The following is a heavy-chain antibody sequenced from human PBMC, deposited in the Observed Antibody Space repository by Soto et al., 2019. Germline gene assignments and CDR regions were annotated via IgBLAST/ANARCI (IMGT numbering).Heavy chain of an antibody. CDR1: GYTFTSYY. CDR2: INPSGGTT. J-gene: IGHJ4*02. CDR3: ARDPHSDYFFDY. V-gene: IGHV1-46*01. Sequence: ASVKVSCKASGYTFTSYYMHWVRQAPGQGLEWMGIINPSGGTTSYAQKLQGRVTMTRHTSTSTVYMELSSLRSEDTAIYYCARDPHSDYFFDYWGQGTLVTVSS. D-gene: IGHD4-4*01.